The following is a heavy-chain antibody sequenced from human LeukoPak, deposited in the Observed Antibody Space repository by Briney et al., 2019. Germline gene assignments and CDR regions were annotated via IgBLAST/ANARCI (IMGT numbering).Heavy chain of an antibody. CDR1: GFTFTSSA. CDR2: ISGSGHTT. J-gene: IGHJ3*02. CDR3: ARMRVAFDI. Sequence: GGSLRLSCAASGFTFTSSAMSWVRQAPGKGLEWVSVISGSGHTTDYADSVKGRFTISRDNSKNTLYLQMNSLRAEDTAVYYCARMRVAFDIWGQGTMVTVSS. V-gene: IGHV3-23*01. D-gene: IGHD6-13*01.